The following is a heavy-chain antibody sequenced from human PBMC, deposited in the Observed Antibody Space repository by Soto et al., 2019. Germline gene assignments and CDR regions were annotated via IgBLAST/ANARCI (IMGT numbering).Heavy chain of an antibody. J-gene: IGHJ6*02. D-gene: IGHD3-3*01. Sequence: ASETLSLTCTVSGYSIRNGYYWGWIRQPPGKGLEWIGTIYHSGSTYYNPSLKSRVTISVDASENHFSLKLSSVTAADTAVYYCARGTRDYDFWIGYYYGMDVWGQGTTVTVSS. CDR1: GYSIRNGYY. CDR3: ARGTRDYDFWIGYYYGMDV. CDR2: IYHSGST. V-gene: IGHV4-38-2*02.